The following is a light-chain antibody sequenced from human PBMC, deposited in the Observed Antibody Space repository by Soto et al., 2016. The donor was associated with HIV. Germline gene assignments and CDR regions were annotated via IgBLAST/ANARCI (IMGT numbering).Light chain of an antibody. Sequence: SYELTQPPSVSVAPGKTATITCGGNNIGSKSVHWYQQKPGQAPVLVVYDDSDRRSGIPERFSGSNSGNTATLTISRVEAGDEADYCCQVWDSSVDHPVFGGGTKLTVL. V-gene: IGLV3-21*03. CDR2: DDS. CDR1: NIGSKS. J-gene: IGLJ2*01. CDR3: QVWDSSVDHPV.